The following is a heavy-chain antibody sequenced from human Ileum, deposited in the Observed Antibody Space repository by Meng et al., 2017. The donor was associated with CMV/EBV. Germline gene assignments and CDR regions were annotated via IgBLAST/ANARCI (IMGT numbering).Heavy chain of an antibody. J-gene: IGHJ6*02. Sequence: SETLSLTCTVSAGSMNDYYWSWIRQSPGKGLEWIGDIYYSGSPSYSTNTYYNLSLKSRLIISVDTSKSQFSLRLSSVTAADTAVYYCARSDYSLTYYYGLDVWGQGTTVTVSS. CDR1: AGSMNDYY. D-gene: IGHD4-11*01. CDR2: IYYSGSP. CDR3: ARSDYSLTYYYGLDV. V-gene: IGHV4-59*06.